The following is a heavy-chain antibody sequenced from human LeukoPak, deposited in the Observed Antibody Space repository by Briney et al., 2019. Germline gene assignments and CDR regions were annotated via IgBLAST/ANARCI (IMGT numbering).Heavy chain of an antibody. J-gene: IGHJ3*02. CDR3: TRAQNVGVLDI. CDR1: GFTFSSYS. V-gene: IGHV3-48*01. D-gene: IGHD1-26*01. CDR2: ISSSSSTI. Sequence: GGSLRLSCAASGFTFSSYSMNWVRQAPGKGLEWVSYISSSSSTIYYADSVKGRFTISRDNAKNSLYLQMNSLKTEDTAVYYCTRAQNVGVLDIWGQGTMVTVSS.